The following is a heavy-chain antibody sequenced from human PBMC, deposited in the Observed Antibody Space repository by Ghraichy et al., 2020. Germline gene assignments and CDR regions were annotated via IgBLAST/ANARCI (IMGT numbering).Heavy chain of an antibody. CDR3: AKTYGSGNYALDS. D-gene: IGHD3-10*01. J-gene: IGHJ4*02. V-gene: IGHV3-23*01. CDR2: VSGSAYST. Sequence: GGSLRLYCAASGFTFSNYAMTWVRQAPGRGLEWVSTVSGSAYSTHYAGSLRGRFTISRDKSKNTVLLQMNSLSAEDTAIYYCAKTYGSGNYALDSWGQGTLVTVSS. CDR1: GFTFSNYA.